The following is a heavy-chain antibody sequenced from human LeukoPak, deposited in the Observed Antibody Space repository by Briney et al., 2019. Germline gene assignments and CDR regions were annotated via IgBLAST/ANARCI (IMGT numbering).Heavy chain of an antibody. J-gene: IGHJ4*02. CDR3: AREYGDFDY. D-gene: IGHD4-17*01. CDR2: INHSGST. Sequence: SETLSLTCTVSGGSISSYYWSWIRQPPGKGLEWIGEINHSGSTNYNPSLKSRVTTSVGTSKNQFSLKLSSVTAADTAVYYCAREYGDFDYWGQGTLVTVSS. CDR1: GGSISSYY. V-gene: IGHV4-34*01.